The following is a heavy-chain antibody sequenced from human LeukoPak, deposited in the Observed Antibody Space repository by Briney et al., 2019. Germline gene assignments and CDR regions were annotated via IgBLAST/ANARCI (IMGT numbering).Heavy chain of an antibody. J-gene: IGHJ5*02. V-gene: IGHV4-59*01. D-gene: IGHD3-3*01. CDR1: GGTISSYY. CDR3: ARVSKAGVVICDL. Sequence: PSETLSLTCTASGGTISSYYRRWIRQPPGKGLEWIGYIYYSGSNNYNPSLKSRVTISVDTSKNQFSLKLSSVTAADTAVYYCARVSKAGVVICDLWGQVTLVTVSS. CDR2: IYYSGSN.